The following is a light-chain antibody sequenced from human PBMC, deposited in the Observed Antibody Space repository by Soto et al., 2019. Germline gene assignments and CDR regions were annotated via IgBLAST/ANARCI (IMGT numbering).Light chain of an antibody. Sequence: SALTQPPSASGSPGQSVTISCTGTSSDVGGYNYVSWYQQHPGKAPKLMIYEVNKRPSGVPDRFSGSKSGNTASLTVSGLQAEDEADYYCSSYAGSNNVVFGGGTKVTVL. J-gene: IGLJ2*01. CDR2: EVN. CDR1: SSDVGGYNY. V-gene: IGLV2-8*01. CDR3: SSYAGSNNVV.